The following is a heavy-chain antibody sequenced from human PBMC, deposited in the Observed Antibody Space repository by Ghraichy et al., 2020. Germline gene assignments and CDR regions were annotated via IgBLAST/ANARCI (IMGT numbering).Heavy chain of an antibody. D-gene: IGHD2-15*01. CDR3: AKELLFDYYYGMDV. J-gene: IGHJ6*02. Sequence: GESLNISCAASGFTFSNYAMSWVRQAPGKGLEWVSVISGSGGSTYYADSVKGRFTIARDNSKNTLYLHLNSLRTEDTAVYHCAKELLFDYYYGMDVWGQGTTVTVSS. CDR1: GFTFSNYA. CDR2: ISGSGGST. V-gene: IGHV3-23*01.